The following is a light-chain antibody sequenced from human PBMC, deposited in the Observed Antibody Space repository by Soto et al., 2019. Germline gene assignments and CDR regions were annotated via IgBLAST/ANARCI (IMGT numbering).Light chain of an antibody. CDR3: QQSYSTPLT. CDR2: AAS. V-gene: IGKV1-39*01. CDR1: QSISSY. J-gene: IGKJ4*01. Sequence: EIPMTQRPPSLSASIGDRVTITCRASQSISSYLNWYQQKPGKAPKLLIYAASSLQSGVPSRFSGSGSGTDLTLTISSLQPEDFATYYCQQSYSTPLTFGGGTKVDIK.